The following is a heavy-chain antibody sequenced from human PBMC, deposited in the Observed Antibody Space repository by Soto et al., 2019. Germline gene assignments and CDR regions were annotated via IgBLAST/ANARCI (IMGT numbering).Heavy chain of an antibody. V-gene: IGHV4-39*01. CDR1: GGSISSSSYY. Sequence: SETLSLTCTVSGGSISSSSYYWGWIRQPPGKGLEWIGSIYYSGSTYYNPSLKSRVTISVDTSKNQFSLKLSSVTAADTAVYYCASSQYYDFWSGYQSYYFDYWGQGTLVTVSS. D-gene: IGHD3-3*01. J-gene: IGHJ4*02. CDR2: IYYSGST. CDR3: ASSQYYDFWSGYQSYYFDY.